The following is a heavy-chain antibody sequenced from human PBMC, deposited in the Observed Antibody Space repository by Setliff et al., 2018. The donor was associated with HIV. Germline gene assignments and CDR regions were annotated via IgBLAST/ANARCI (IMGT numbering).Heavy chain of an antibody. CDR1: GFTFGDYG. CDR2: IGIKSYGGTT. V-gene: IGHV3-49*04. Sequence: GGSLSLSCKASGFTFGDYGMSWVRQAPGKGLECVGFIGIKSYGGTTEYAASVKGRFTISRDDSKSIVYLQMNSLKTEDSAVYYCTRLQLGASDYWGPGSPVTVSS. J-gene: IGHJ4*02. D-gene: IGHD1-1*01. CDR3: TRLQLGASDY.